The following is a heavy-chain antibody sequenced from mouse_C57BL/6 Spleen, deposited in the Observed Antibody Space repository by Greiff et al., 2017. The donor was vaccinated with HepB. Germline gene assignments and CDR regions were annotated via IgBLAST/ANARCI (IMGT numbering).Heavy chain of an antibody. J-gene: IGHJ2*01. CDR3: ARRGGNYGLYYFDY. CDR1: GFTFSDYY. CDR2: ISNGGGST. V-gene: IGHV5-12*01. Sequence: EVQLVESGGGLVQPGGSLKLSCAASGFTFSDYYMYWVRQTPEKRLEWVAYISNGGGSTYYPDTVKGRFTISRDNAKNTLYLQMSRLKSEDTAMYYCARRGGNYGLYYFDYWGQGTTLTVSS. D-gene: IGHD2-1*01.